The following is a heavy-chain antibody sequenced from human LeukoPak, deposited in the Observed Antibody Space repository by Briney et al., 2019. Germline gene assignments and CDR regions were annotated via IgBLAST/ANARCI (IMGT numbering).Heavy chain of an antibody. CDR3: ASGSLGYCSGGSCYSGFPYNY. CDR1: GGTFSSYA. CDR2: IIPILGIA. J-gene: IGHJ4*02. D-gene: IGHD2-15*01. V-gene: IGHV1-69*04. Sequence: GASVKVSCKASGGTFSSYAISWVRQAPGQGLEWMGRIIPILGIANYAQKFQGRVTITADKSTSTAYMELSSLRSEDTAVYYCASGSLGYCSGGSCYSGFPYNYWGQGTLVTVSS.